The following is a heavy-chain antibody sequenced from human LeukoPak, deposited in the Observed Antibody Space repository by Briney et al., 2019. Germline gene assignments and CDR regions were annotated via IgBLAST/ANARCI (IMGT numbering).Heavy chain of an antibody. V-gene: IGHV3-23*01. D-gene: IGHD1-1*01. CDR3: ARDQLETNYYYYYMDV. CDR1: GFTFTTYG. J-gene: IGHJ6*03. Sequence: PGGTLRLSCSASGFTFTTYGMNWVRQAPGKGLEWVSAISGSGTNTYYADSVKGRFTISRDNSKNSLYLQMNSLRAEDTAVYYCARDQLETNYYYYYMDVWGKGTTVTVSS. CDR2: ISGSGTNT.